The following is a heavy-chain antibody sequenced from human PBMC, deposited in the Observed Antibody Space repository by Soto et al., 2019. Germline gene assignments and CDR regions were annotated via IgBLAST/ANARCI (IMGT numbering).Heavy chain of an antibody. CDR3: ARDGDPQSAFWSGPLGGGRFDP. J-gene: IGHJ5*02. D-gene: IGHD3-3*01. Sequence: QVQLVQSGAEVKKPGSSVNVSCKTSGGTFGNSAVTWVRQAPGQGLEWLGGIVPMFGTANYAQKFQGRVTMTADKSTITAYMELNSLKTDDTAVYYCARDGDPQSAFWSGPLGGGRFDPWGQGTLVTVSS. V-gene: IGHV1-69*14. CDR1: GGTFGNSA. CDR2: IVPMFGTA.